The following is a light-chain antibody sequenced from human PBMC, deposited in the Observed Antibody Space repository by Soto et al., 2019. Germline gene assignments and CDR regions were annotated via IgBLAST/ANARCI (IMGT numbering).Light chain of an antibody. Sequence: IQMTQSPSSLSASVVDRVTITCRASQRITTYLNWYQQKPGKAPKLLISTSGTLQRGVPSRFSGSGSGTDFTLTITALRPEDFATYFCQQSYSIPYTFGQGTKLEIK. J-gene: IGKJ2*01. CDR3: QQSYSIPYT. CDR1: QRITTY. V-gene: IGKV1-39*01. CDR2: TSG.